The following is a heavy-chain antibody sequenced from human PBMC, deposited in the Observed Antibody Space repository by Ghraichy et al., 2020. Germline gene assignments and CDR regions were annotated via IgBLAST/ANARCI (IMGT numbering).Heavy chain of an antibody. V-gene: IGHV4-39*07. J-gene: IGHJ4*02. CDR3: ARGWGTPDYGDYGLDY. CDR1: GGSISSSSYY. CDR2: IYYSGST. Sequence: SETLSLTCTVSGGSISSSSYYWGWIRQPPGKGLEWIGSIYYSGSTYYNPSLKSRVTISVDTSKNQFSLKLSSVTAADTAVYYCARGWGTPDYGDYGLDYWGQGTLVTVSS. D-gene: IGHD4-17*01.